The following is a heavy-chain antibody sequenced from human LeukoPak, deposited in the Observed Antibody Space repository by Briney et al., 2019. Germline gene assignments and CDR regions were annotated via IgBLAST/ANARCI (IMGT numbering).Heavy chain of an antibody. CDR3: ARVASYSSGWVY. J-gene: IGHJ4*02. Sequence: ASVKVSCKASGYTFTSYGISWGEQAPGQGLKWMGWISAYNGNTNYAQKLQGRVTMTTDTSTSTAYMELRSLRSDDTAVYYCARVASYSSGWVYWGQGTLVTVSS. V-gene: IGHV1-18*01. D-gene: IGHD6-19*01. CDR2: ISAYNGNT. CDR1: GYTFTSYG.